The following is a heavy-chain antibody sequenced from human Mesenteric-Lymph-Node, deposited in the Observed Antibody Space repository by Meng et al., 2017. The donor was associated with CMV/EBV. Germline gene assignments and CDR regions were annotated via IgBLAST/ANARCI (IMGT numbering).Heavy chain of an antibody. CDR2: SFWDDDK. CDR1: GFSLSISGVG. D-gene: IGHD7-27*01. V-gene: IGHV2-5*02. Sequence: LTCTFSGFSLSISGVGVGWIRQPPGKALEWLALSFWDDDKRYSPSLKSRLTITKDTSKNQVVLTMTNMDPVDTATYYCARNWAYFDYWGQGTLVTVSS. J-gene: IGHJ4*02. CDR3: ARNWAYFDY.